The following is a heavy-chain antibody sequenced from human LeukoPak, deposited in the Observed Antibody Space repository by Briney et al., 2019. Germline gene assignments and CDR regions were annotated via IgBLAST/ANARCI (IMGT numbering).Heavy chain of an antibody. J-gene: IGHJ4*02. CDR1: GYTFTGYY. CDR3: ARDPSEYGDYVFDH. CDR2: INPNSGGT. V-gene: IGHV1-2*02. Sequence: GASVKVSCKASGYTFTGYYMHWVRQAPGQGLEWMGWINPNSGGTNYAQKFQGRVTMTRDTSISTAYMELSRLRSNDPAVYYCARDPSEYGDYVFDHWGQGTLVTVSS. D-gene: IGHD4-17*01.